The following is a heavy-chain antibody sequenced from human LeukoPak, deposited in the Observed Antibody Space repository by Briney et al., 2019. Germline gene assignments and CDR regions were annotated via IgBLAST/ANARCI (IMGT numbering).Heavy chain of an antibody. D-gene: IGHD6-25*01. CDR2: ICYSVST. V-gene: IGHV4-39*07. CDR1: GDSVSSSTYY. Sequence: PSETLSLTCTVSGDSVSSSTYYWDWIRQPPGKGLEWIGNICYSVSTYYNPSLRSRVTMSVDTSKNQFSLRLSSVTAADTAVYYCARGGASSEWFDPWGQGTLVTVSS. J-gene: IGHJ5*02. CDR3: ARGGASSEWFDP.